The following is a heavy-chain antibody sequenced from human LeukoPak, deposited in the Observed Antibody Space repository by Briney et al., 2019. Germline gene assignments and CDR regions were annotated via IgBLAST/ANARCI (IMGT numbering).Heavy chain of an antibody. Sequence: GASVKVSCKASGYTFTSYDINWVRQATGQGLEWMGWTNPNSGNTGYAQKFQGRVTMTRNTSISTAYMELSSLRSEDTAVYYCASSSSPYYYYYYMDVWGKGTTVTVSS. J-gene: IGHJ6*03. V-gene: IGHV1-8*01. D-gene: IGHD6-13*01. CDR1: GYTFTSYD. CDR3: ASSSSPYYYYYYMDV. CDR2: TNPNSGNT.